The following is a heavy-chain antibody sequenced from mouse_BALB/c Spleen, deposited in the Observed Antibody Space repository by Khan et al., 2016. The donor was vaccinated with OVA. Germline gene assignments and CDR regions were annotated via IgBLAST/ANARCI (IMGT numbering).Heavy chain of an antibody. CDR1: GYAFSNYW. CDR3: ARSGYDNFAY. V-gene: IGHV1-80*01. Sequence: QVKLQQSGPELVRPASSVTLSCKASGYAFSNYWMYWVKQRPGQDLQWIGQFYPGDGDPNYNGKFKGKATLTADKSYNTSYMQLNSLTSEDSSVFSYARSGYDNFAYWGQGTLVTVSA. D-gene: IGHD2-14*01. J-gene: IGHJ3*01. CDR2: FYPGDGDP.